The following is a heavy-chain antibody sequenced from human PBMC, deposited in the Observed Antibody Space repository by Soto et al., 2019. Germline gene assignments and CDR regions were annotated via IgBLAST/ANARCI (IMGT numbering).Heavy chain of an antibody. J-gene: IGHJ4*02. CDR3: ARGFGSGYGYFDY. V-gene: IGHV4-34*01. D-gene: IGHD5-12*01. CDR1: GGSVSSGYY. CDR2: INHSGST. Sequence: SETLSLTCTVSGGSVSSGYYWSWIRQPPGKGLEWIGEINHSGSTNYNPSLKSRVTISVDTSKNQFSLKLSSVTAADTAVYYCARGFGSGYGYFDYWGQGTLVTVSS.